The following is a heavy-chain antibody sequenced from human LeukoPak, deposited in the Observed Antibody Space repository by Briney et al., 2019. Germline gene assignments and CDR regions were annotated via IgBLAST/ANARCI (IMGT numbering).Heavy chain of an antibody. D-gene: IGHD4-17*01. V-gene: IGHV3-21*01. CDR1: GFTFRSYS. CDR3: ARRASDGNFDY. Sequence: GGSLRLSCAASGFTFRSYSMNWVRQAPGKGLEWVSSISSSSSYIYYADSVKGRFTISRDNAKNSLYLQMNSLRAEDTAVYYCARRASDGNFDYWGQGTLVTVSS. J-gene: IGHJ4*02. CDR2: ISSSSSYI.